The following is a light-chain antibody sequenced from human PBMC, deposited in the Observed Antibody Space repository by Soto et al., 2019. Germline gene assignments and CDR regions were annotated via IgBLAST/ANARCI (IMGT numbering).Light chain of an antibody. CDR1: QSCSNNY. Sequence: EIVLTQSPGPLSLSPGERATLSCRASQSCSNNYLAWDQQKPGQAPRLLIYGASSRATGIPDRFSGSGSGTDFTLTISRRGPEDFEVYYCQQYRDSRTFGQGPKVEIK. V-gene: IGKV3-20*01. J-gene: IGKJ1*01. CDR3: QQYRDSRT. CDR2: GAS.